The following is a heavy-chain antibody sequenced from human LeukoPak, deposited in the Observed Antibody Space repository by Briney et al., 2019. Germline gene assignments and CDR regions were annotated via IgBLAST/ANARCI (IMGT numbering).Heavy chain of an antibody. CDR3: ARDLYDSNP. Sequence: GGSLRLSCAASGFTFSSYWMSWVRQAPGKGLEWVANIKEDGSKRYYVDSVKGRFTISRDNAKNSLYLQMNSLRAEDTAVYYCARDLYDSNPWGQGTLVTVSS. CDR2: IKEDGSKR. D-gene: IGHD3-22*01. V-gene: IGHV3-7*01. CDR1: GFTFSSYW. J-gene: IGHJ5*02.